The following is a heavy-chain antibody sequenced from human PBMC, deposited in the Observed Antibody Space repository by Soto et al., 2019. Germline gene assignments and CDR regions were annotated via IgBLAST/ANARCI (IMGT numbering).Heavy chain of an antibody. J-gene: IGHJ5*02. Sequence: PSETLSLTCIASGGSISSSSYYWGWIRQPPGKGLEWLGSIYYSGSTYYNPSLKSRVTISVDTSKVQFSLKLSSVTSADTAVFYCAKHRARNWFDPWGQGTLVTVS. D-gene: IGHD2-21*01. CDR1: GGSISSSSYY. CDR2: IYYSGST. V-gene: IGHV4-39*01. CDR3: AKHRARNWFDP.